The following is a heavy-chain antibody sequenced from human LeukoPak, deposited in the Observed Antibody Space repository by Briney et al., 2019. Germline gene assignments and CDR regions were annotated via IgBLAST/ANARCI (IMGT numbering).Heavy chain of an antibody. J-gene: IGHJ4*02. CDR1: GYTFTSYD. Sequence: GASVKVSCKASGYTFTSYDINWVRQATGQGLEWMGWMNPNSGNTGYAQKFQGRVTITTNTSISTAYMDLTRVTSGDTAVYYCARGTSWGHYWGQGTLLTVSS. D-gene: IGHD3-16*01. CDR2: MNPNSGNT. CDR3: ARGTSWGHY. V-gene: IGHV1-8*03.